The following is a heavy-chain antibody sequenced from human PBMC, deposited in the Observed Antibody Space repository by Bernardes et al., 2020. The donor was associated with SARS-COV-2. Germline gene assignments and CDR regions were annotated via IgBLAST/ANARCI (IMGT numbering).Heavy chain of an antibody. CDR3: GHGGICSGSYAFDL. CDR2: IFWSDDK. V-gene: IGHV2-5*01. D-gene: IGHD3-10*02. CDR1: GFSLSTSGVG. Sequence: GPTLVKPTQTLTLTCTFSGFSLSTSGVGVGWIRQPPGKALEWLGLIFWSDDKRYSPSLKSRLTITKDTSNNQVVLTMTNMDPVDTATYYCGHGGICSGSYAFDLWGQGTMVTVSS. J-gene: IGHJ3*01.